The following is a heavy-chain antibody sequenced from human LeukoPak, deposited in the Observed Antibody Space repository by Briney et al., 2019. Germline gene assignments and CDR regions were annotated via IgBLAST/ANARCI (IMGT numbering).Heavy chain of an antibody. CDR2: ISYDGSNK. J-gene: IGHJ4*02. CDR1: GFTFSSYG. V-gene: IGHV3-30*18. Sequence: PGGSLRLSCAASGFTFSSYGMHWVRQAPGKGLEWVAVISYDGSNKYYADSVKGRFTISRDNSKNTLYLQMNSLRAEDTAVYYCAKDSAPSSSWYVDRWFDYWGQGTLVTVSS. D-gene: IGHD6-13*01. CDR3: AKDSAPSSSWYVDRWFDY.